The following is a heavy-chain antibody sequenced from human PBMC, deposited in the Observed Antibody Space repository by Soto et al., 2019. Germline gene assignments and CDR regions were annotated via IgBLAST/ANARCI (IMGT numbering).Heavy chain of an antibody. CDR1: GDTFSFYT. D-gene: IGHD3-10*01. CDR2: VTPILSMS. V-gene: IGHV1-69*02. J-gene: IGHJ4*02. Sequence: QVQLVQSGAELKKPGSSVKVSCKASGDTFSFYTINWVRQAPGLGLEWMGRVTPILSMSNYAQKFQGSVTMTANKSPSSAYMELRSRRSADTAFYYCATSYGSGYPAFDYWGQGALVTVSS. CDR3: ATSYGSGYPAFDY.